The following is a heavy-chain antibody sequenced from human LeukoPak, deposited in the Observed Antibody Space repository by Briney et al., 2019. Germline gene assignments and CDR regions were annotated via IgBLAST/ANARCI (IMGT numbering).Heavy chain of an antibody. CDR1: GGSISSGGYY. D-gene: IGHD4-17*01. V-gene: IGHV4-31*03. Sequence: SQTLSLTCTVSGGSISSGGYYWSWIRQHPGEGLEWIGYIYYSGSTYYNPSLKSRVTISVDTSKNQFSLKLSSVTAADTAVYYCARGGPDYGDHQMDYWGQGTLVTVSS. CDR2: IYYSGST. J-gene: IGHJ4*02. CDR3: ARGGPDYGDHQMDY.